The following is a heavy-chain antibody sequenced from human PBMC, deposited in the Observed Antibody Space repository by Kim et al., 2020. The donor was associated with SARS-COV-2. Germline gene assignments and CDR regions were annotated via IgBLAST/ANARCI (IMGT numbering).Heavy chain of an antibody. CDR1: GGSFSGSY. J-gene: IGHJ5*02. CDR2: INQAAYT. Sequence: SETLSLTCGVSGGSFSGSYWTWIRQSPGKGLEWIGEINQAAYTNYSPSLKSRVTISLDTTKTHFSLNLTSVTAADTAVYYCARRPDFWRDIAYFDLWAQGALVTVS. CDR3: ARRPDFWRDIAYFDL. D-gene: IGHD3-3*01. V-gene: IGHV4-34*01.